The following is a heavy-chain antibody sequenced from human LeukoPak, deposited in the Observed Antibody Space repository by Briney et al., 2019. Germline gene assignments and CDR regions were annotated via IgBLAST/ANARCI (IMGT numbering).Heavy chain of an antibody. D-gene: IGHD3-10*01. J-gene: IGHJ5*02. V-gene: IGHV4-34*01. CDR2: VIHGGST. Sequence: PSETLSLTCAVYGGSFSGYYWTWIRQSPGKGLEWIGEVIHGGSTNYSPSLKSRVTISLDTSKSQFSLRVNSLTAADTAVCYRARGARARKTMVRGVNGRFDPWGQGTLVTVSS. CDR1: GGSFSGYY. CDR3: ARGARARKTMVRGVNGRFDP.